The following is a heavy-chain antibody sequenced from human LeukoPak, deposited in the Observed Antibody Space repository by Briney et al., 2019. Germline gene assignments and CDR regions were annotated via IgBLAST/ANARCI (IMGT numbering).Heavy chain of an antibody. J-gene: IGHJ4*02. Sequence: GASVKVSCKASGYTFTSYGISWVRQAPGQGLEWMGWISAYNGNTNYAQKLQGRVTMTTDTSTSTAYMELRSLRSDDTAVYYCARDLIPAYYDILTGYSQFDYWGQGTLVTVSS. D-gene: IGHD3-9*01. CDR3: ARDLIPAYYDILTGYSQFDY. CDR2: ISAYNGNT. CDR1: GYTFTSYG. V-gene: IGHV1-18*01.